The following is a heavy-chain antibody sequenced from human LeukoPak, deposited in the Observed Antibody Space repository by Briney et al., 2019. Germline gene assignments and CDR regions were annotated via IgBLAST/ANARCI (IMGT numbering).Heavy chain of an antibody. D-gene: IGHD3-9*01. Sequence: GGSLRLSCAASGFTFSSYAMHWVRQAPGKGLEWVAVISYDGSNKYYADSVKGRFTISRDNSKNTLYLQMNSLRAEDTAVYYCARDQSYYDILTGSRYYYGMDVWGQGTTVTVSS. V-gene: IGHV3-30-3*01. CDR1: GFTFSSYA. J-gene: IGHJ6*02. CDR3: ARDQSYYDILTGSRYYYGMDV. CDR2: ISYDGSNK.